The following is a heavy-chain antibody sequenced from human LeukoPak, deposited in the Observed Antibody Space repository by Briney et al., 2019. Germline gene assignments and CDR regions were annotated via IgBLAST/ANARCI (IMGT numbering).Heavy chain of an antibody. V-gene: IGHV1-46*01. J-gene: IGHJ4*02. CDR2: INFSGGAT. CDR1: GYTVTSYY. Sequence: ASVKVSCKAFGYTVTSYYIFWVRQAPGQGLEWMGIINFSGGATTSAQKFQGRVTITRDTSTRTVYMELNSLRSDDTAVYYCASRDSNGYHYQFDYWGQGTLVTFSS. D-gene: IGHD3-22*01. CDR3: ASRDSNGYHYQFDY.